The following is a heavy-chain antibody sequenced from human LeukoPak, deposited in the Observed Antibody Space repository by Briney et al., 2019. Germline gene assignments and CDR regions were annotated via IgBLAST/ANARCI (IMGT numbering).Heavy chain of an antibody. CDR3: ARAIAVAGTGAFDY. V-gene: IGHV4-61*02. CDR1: GGSISSGSYY. CDR2: IYTSGST. J-gene: IGHJ4*02. D-gene: IGHD6-19*01. Sequence: SQTLSLTCTVSGGSISSGSYYWSWIRQPAGKGLEWIGRIYTSGSTNYNPPLKSRVTISVDTSKNQFSLKLSSVTAADTAVYYCARAIAVAGTGAFDYWGQGTLVTVSS.